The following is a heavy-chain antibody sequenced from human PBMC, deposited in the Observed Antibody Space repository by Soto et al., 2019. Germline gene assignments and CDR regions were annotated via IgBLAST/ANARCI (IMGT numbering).Heavy chain of an antibody. J-gene: IGHJ4*02. CDR2: MYDSVTT. Sequence: QVHLQELGPRLVKPSETLSLTCSVSGASINNNHWTWIRQPPGKGLEWIGCMYDSVTTRYDSFFKGRATISIDTSNNQFSLKLSSVTAADTAVYYCATYQMGGAGRGRWSQGTLVTVSS. V-gene: IGHV4-59*01. CDR1: GASINNNH. D-gene: IGHD1-26*01. CDR3: ATYQMGGAGRGR.